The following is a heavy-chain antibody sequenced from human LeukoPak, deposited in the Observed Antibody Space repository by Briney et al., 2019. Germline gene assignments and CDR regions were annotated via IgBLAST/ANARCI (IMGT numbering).Heavy chain of an antibody. CDR1: GYTFTSYD. Sequence: ASVKVSCKASGYTFTSYDINWVRQATGQGLEWMGWMNPNSGNTGYAQKFQGRVTMTRNTSISTAYMELSSLRSEDTAVYYCARTPPPWLDRVNWFDPWGQGTLVTVSS. V-gene: IGHV1-8*01. CDR2: MNPNSGNT. CDR3: ARTPPPWLDRVNWFDP. J-gene: IGHJ5*02. D-gene: IGHD5-12*01.